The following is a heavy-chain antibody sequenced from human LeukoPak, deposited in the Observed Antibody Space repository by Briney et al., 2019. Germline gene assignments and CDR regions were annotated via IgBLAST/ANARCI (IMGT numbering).Heavy chain of an antibody. J-gene: IGHJ4*02. CDR1: GGSFSGYY. CDR2: INHSGST. V-gene: IGHV4-34*01. D-gene: IGHD3-10*01. CDR3: ARGRSFGY. Sequence: SETLSLTCAVHGGSFSGYYWSWIRQPPGKGLEWIGEINHSGSTNYNPSLKSRVTISVDTSKNQFSLKLSSVTAADTAVYYCARGRSFGYWGQGTLVTVSS.